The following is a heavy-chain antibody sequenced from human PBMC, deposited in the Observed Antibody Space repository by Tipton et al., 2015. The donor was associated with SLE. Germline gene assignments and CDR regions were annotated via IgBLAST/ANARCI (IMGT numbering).Heavy chain of an antibody. V-gene: IGHV3-43*01. D-gene: IGHD4-17*01. CDR3: AKDIGNDKYGDRGEAFDI. Sequence: SLRLSCAASGFTFDDYTMHWVRQVPGKGLEWVSLISWDGGSTYYADSVKDRFTISRDNSKNSLYLQMNSLRTEDTALYYCAKDIGNDKYGDRGEAFDIWGQGTMVTVSS. J-gene: IGHJ3*02. CDR1: GFTFDDYT. CDR2: ISWDGGST.